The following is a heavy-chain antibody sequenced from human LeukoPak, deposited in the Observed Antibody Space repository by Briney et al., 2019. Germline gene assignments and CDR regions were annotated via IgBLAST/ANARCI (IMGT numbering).Heavy chain of an antibody. CDR1: GGSISSYY. CDR3: ARFSPSNCSSTSCPSTAYYYYYMDV. V-gene: IGHV4-59*01. Sequence: SETLSLTCTVSGGSISSYYWSWIRQPPGKGLEWIGYIYYSGSTNYNPSLKSRDTISVDTSKNQFSLKLSSVTAADTAVYYCARFSPSNCSSTSCPSTAYYYYYMDVWGKGTTVTVSS. D-gene: IGHD2-2*01. J-gene: IGHJ6*03. CDR2: IYYSGST.